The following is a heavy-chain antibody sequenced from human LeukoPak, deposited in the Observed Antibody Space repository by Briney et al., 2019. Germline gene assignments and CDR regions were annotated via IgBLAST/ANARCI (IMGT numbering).Heavy chain of an antibody. D-gene: IGHD3-22*01. CDR1: GGSFSDYY. Sequence: SETLSLTCAVYGGSFSDYYWSWIRQPPGKGLEWIGEINHSGSTNYNPSLKSRVTISVDTSKNQFSLKLSSVTAADTAVYYCARSLGPHYDSSGYQLYYFDYWGQGTLVTVSS. J-gene: IGHJ4*02. CDR3: ARSLGPHYDSSGYQLYYFDY. V-gene: IGHV4-34*01. CDR2: INHSGST.